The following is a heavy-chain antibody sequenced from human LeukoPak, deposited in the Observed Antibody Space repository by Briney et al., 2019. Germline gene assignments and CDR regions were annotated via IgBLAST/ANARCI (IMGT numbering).Heavy chain of an antibody. Sequence: PGGSLRLSRAASGFTFSSYAMSWVRQAPGKGLEWVSAISGSGGSTYYADSVKGRFTISRDNSKNTLYLQMNSLRAEDTVVYYCAKDRVVVVLAYYFDYWGQGTLVTVSS. V-gene: IGHV3-23*01. D-gene: IGHD3-22*01. J-gene: IGHJ4*02. CDR3: AKDRVVVVLAYYFDY. CDR2: ISGSGGST. CDR1: GFTFSSYA.